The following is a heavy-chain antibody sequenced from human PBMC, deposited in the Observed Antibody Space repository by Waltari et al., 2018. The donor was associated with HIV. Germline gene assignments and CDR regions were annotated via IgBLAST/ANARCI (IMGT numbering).Heavy chain of an antibody. V-gene: IGHV4-39*01. CDR2: VYYSGSS. CDR1: GGSFSTSSYY. Sequence: QLQLQESGPGLVKPSETLSLTCTVSGGSFSTSSYYWGWIRQPPGRGLEGIGSVYYSGSSYYNPSLKSRVTISVDTSKNQFSLKLSSVIAADTAVYYCVAGYYGRGDYWGQGTLVTVSS. D-gene: IGHD3-3*01. CDR3: VAGYYGRGDY. J-gene: IGHJ4*02.